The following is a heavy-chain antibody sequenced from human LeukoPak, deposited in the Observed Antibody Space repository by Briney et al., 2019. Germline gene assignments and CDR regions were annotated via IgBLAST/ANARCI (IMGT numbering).Heavy chain of an antibody. CDR1: GYSISSAYY. Sequence: SETLSLTCAVSGYSISSAYYWGWIRQPPGKGLVWIGTVYHSGTYYNPSLKSRVTISVDTSKNQFSLNLTSVTAADTAVYYCARLTYSYDSSGYYYLDCWGQGTLVTVSS. J-gene: IGHJ4*02. V-gene: IGHV4-38-2*01. CDR2: VYHSGT. CDR3: ARLTYSYDSSGYYYLDC. D-gene: IGHD3-22*01.